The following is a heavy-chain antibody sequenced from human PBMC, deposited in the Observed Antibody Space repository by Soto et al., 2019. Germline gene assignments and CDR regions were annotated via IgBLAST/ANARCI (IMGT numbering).Heavy chain of an antibody. D-gene: IGHD3-9*01. V-gene: IGHV3-30*18. J-gene: IGHJ6*02. CDR3: AKPKFDWLLQLYYSYGMEV. Sequence: GGSLRLSCAASGFTFSSYGMHWVRQAPGKGLEWVAVISYDGSNKYYADSVKGRFTISRDNSKNTLYLQMNSLRAEDTAVYYCAKPKFDWLLQLYYSYGMEVWGQGTTVTVSS. CDR1: GFTFSSYG. CDR2: ISYDGSNK.